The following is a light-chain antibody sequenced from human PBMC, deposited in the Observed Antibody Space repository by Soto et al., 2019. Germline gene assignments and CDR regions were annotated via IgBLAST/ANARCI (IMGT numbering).Light chain of an antibody. J-gene: IGKJ1*01. Sequence: EIVLTQSPVKFSVSXGERATLSXXXSQSVSSSYLAWYQQKPGQAPRLLIYGASSRATGIPDRFSGSGSGTDFTLTISRLEPEDFAVYYCQQYGSSRTWTFGQGTKV. CDR2: GAS. CDR3: QQYGSSRTWT. CDR1: QSVSSSY. V-gene: IGKV3-20*01.